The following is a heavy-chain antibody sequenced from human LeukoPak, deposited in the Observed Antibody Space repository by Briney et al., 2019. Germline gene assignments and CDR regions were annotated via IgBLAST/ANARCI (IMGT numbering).Heavy chain of an antibody. CDR3: SSQPAVLDLDC. CDR2: IRPDGSGK. CDR1: GFAFRSYW. Sequence: PGGSLRLSCAASGFAFRSYWMTWVRQAPGKGLEWVANIRPDGSGKNYVDSVKGRFTISRDNANNALFLQMKGLRVEDTAVYYRSSQPAVLDLDCWGQGALVTVSS. D-gene: IGHD2/OR15-2a*01. V-gene: IGHV3-7*01. J-gene: IGHJ4*02.